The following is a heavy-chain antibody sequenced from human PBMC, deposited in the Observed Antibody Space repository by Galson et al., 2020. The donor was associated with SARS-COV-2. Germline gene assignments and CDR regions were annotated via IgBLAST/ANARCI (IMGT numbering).Heavy chain of an antibody. CDR3: ATDFH. CDR1: GYSLSDLS. V-gene: IGHV1-24*01. Sequence: ASVKVSCRVFGYSLSDLSIHWVRQAPGKGLEWMGGFVPEDGETVCAQKFQGRVTMTGDTYTDTAHMELTSLRFEDTAVYYCATDFHWGQGTRVTVSS. J-gene: IGHJ3*01. CDR2: FVPEDGET.